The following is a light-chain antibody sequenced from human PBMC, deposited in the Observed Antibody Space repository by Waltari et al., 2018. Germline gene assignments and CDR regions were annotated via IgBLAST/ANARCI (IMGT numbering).Light chain of an antibody. Sequence: IVFTQSPGSLSLSPGERATLSCKASQSVAKYLAWYQQKPGQAPRLLIYHASIRATGIPDRFSGSGYGTDFSLTISRLEPEDFAVYFCQKYVNLPATFGQGTTVEV. J-gene: IGKJ1*01. CDR2: HAS. V-gene: IGKV3-20*01. CDR3: QKYVNLPAT. CDR1: QSVAKY.